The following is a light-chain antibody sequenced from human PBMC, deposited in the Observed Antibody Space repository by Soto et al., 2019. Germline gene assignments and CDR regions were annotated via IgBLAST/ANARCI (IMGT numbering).Light chain of an antibody. Sequence: DIQMTQSPPSLSASIGDRVTITCQAGQDIGYNLNWYQHKPGEVPKLLIYYASTLQAGVPSRFSGSGSGTDFTLTISSLQPEDFATYFCQQLNSYPLTFGQGTRLEIK. CDR1: QDIGYN. CDR2: YAS. CDR3: QQLNSYPLT. J-gene: IGKJ5*01. V-gene: IGKV1-27*01.